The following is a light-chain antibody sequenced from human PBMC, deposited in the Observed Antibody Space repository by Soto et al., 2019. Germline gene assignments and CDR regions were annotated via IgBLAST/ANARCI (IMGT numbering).Light chain of an antibody. V-gene: IGLV1-47*02. CDR3: AAWDDRLSGYG. J-gene: IGLJ1*01. Sequence: QTVVTQPPSTSGTPGQRVTISCSGDSSNIAKNYVYWYQQVPGMAPKLLIYSDNQRPSGVPDRFSGSKSGTSASLAISGLRSEDEADYYCAAWDDRLSGYGFGGGTTLTVL. CDR1: SSNIAKNY. CDR2: SDN.